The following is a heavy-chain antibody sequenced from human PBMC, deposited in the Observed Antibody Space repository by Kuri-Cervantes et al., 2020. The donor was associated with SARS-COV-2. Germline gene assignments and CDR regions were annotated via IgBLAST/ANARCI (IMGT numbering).Heavy chain of an antibody. D-gene: IGHD3-16*02. J-gene: IGHJ4*02. V-gene: IGHV3-7*03. CDR3: ARETGYYDYVWGSYRGPGI. CDR1: GFTFSSYA. CDR2: IKQDGSEK. Sequence: GESLKISCAASGFTFSSYAMHWVRQAPGKGLEWVANIKQDGSEKYYVDSVKGRFTISRDNAKNSLYLQMNSLRAEDTAVYYCARETGYYDYVWGSYRGPGIWGQGTLVTVSS.